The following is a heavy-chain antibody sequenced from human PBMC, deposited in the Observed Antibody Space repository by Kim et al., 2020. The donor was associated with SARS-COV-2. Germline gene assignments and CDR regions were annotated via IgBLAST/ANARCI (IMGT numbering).Heavy chain of an antibody. CDR2: INHSGST. Sequence: SETLSLTCAVYGGSFSGYYWSWIRQPPGKGLDWIGEINHSGSTTYNPSLKSRVTISVDTSKNQFSLKLSSVTAADTAVYYCARYRSEELYGTPLFDYWGQGTLVTVSS. J-gene: IGHJ4*02. CDR1: GGSFSGYY. D-gene: IGHD3-16*02. CDR3: ARYRSEELYGTPLFDY. V-gene: IGHV4-34*01.